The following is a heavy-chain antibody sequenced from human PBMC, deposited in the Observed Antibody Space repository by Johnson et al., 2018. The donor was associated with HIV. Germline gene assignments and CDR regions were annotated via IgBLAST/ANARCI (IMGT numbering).Heavy chain of an antibody. V-gene: IGHV3-30*03. J-gene: IGHJ1*01. CDR3: ARERITGTTRAM. CDR2: ISYDGSNK. CDR1: GFTFSNYD. D-gene: IGHD1-7*01. Sequence: QMQLVESGGGLLQPGGSLRLSCAASGFTFSNYDMHWVRQSTEKGLEWVAVISYDGSNKYYADSVKGRFTISRDNSKNTLYLQMNSLRAEDTAVYYCARERITGTTRAMWG.